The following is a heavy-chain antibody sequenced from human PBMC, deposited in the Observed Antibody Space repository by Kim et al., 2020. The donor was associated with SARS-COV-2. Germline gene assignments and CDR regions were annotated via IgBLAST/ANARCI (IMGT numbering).Heavy chain of an antibody. Sequence: SYRYYADTLKGRFTIARDHAKNSLFLQMNSMRAEDTAVYYCARGYRSTVGYWGQGALVTVSS. D-gene: IGHD6-13*01. V-gene: IGHV3-21*01. CDR3: ARGYRSTVGY. CDR2: SYR. J-gene: IGHJ4*02.